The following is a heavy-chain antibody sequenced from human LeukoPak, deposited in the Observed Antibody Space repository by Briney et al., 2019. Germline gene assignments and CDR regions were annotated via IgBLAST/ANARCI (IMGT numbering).Heavy chain of an antibody. CDR1: GFTFSSHW. CDR3: ARGWFGELLNN. V-gene: IGHV3-7*01. CDR2: IKQDGSEK. Sequence: GGSLRLSCAASGFTFSSHWMSWVRQAPGKGLEWVANIKQDGSEKYYMDSVKGRFTISRDNAKNSLYLQMNSLRAEDTAVYYCARGWFGELLNNWGQGILVTASS. D-gene: IGHD3-10*01. J-gene: IGHJ4*02.